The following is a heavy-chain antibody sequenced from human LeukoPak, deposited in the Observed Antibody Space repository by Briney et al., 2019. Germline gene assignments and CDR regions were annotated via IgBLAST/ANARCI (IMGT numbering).Heavy chain of an antibody. CDR3: ARDRAYNSGWSGFFYGMDV. D-gene: IGHD6-19*01. Sequence: PGGSLRLSCEASGFTLSSYALHWVRQTPGKGLEWVGVISYDGGVKYYADSVKGRFNISRDNAANMLYMEMNSLRGEDTAVYYCARDRAYNSGWSGFFYGMDVWGQGTAVSVSS. CDR2: ISYDGGVK. CDR1: GFTLSSYA. J-gene: IGHJ6*02. V-gene: IGHV3-30-3*01.